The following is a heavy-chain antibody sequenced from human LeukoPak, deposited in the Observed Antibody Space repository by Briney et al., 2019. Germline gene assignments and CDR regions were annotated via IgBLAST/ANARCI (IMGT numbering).Heavy chain of an antibody. CDR3: AREGTAMVRSSFDY. CDR2: INPSGGST. CDR1: GGTFSSYA. J-gene: IGHJ4*02. V-gene: IGHV1-46*01. Sequence: ASVKVSCKASGGTFSSYAISWVRQAPGQGLEWMGIINPSGGSTSYAQKFQGRVTMTRDTSTSTVYMELSSLRSEDTAVYYCAREGTAMVRSSFDYWGQGTLVTVSS. D-gene: IGHD5-18*01.